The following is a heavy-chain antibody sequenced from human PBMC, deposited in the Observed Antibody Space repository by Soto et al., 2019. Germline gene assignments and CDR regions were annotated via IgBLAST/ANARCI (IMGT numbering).Heavy chain of an antibody. CDR1: GFTFSNAW. D-gene: IGHD3-22*01. CDR2: IKSKTDGGTT. V-gene: IGHV3-15*01. CDR3: TTDPSILTYYYYSIGGGKGY. Sequence: EVQLVESGGGLVKPGGSLRLSCAASGFTFSNAWMSWVRQAPGKGLEWVGRIKSKTDGGTTDYAAPVKGRFTISRYDSTKTLSLKMNSLKTEDTAAYYCTTDPSILTYYYYSIGGGKGYWGQGTLVTVSS. J-gene: IGHJ4*02.